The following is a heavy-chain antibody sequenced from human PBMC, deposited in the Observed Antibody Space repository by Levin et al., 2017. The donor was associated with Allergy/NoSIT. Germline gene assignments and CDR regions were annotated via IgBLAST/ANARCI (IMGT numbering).Heavy chain of an antibody. J-gene: IGHJ5*02. CDR1: GGSISSGDYY. CDR3: ARGPRRFGDHNWFDP. V-gene: IGHV4-30-4*01. D-gene: IGHD3-10*01. Sequence: PSETLSLTCTVSGGSISSGDYYWSWIRQPPGKGLEWIGYIYYSGSTYYNPSLKSRVTISVDTSKNQFSLKLSSVTAADTAVYYCARGPRRFGDHNWFDPWGQGTLVTVSS. CDR2: IYYSGST.